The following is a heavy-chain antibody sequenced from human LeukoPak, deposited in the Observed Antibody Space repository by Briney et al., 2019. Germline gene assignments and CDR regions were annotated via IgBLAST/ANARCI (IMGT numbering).Heavy chain of an antibody. D-gene: IGHD1-26*01. J-gene: IGHJ4*02. CDR2: IDGPTFRT. CDR1: GFTFSSYA. CDR3: TTWVGAHFDF. V-gene: IGHV3-23*01. Sequence: PGRSLRLSCAASGFTFSSYAMHWVRQAPGKGLEWVSTIDGPTFRTHYADSVMGRFTISRDNSKNTLYLQMNSLRAEDTAVYFCTTWVGAHFDFWGQGTLVTVSS.